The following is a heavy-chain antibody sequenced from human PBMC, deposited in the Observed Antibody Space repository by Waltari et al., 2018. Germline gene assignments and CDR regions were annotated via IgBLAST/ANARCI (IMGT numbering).Heavy chain of an antibody. CDR3: ARSFGWYAFDI. D-gene: IGHD6-19*01. CDR1: GGSFSGLY. J-gene: IGHJ3*02. Sequence: QVQLQQWGAGLLKPSEPLSLTCTVSGGSFSGLYWDWLRQPPGKGLEWIGEIDHSGRTNYNSSLGSRVTISLDTPKNQYSLKLNSVTAADTATYYCARSFGWYAFDIWGQGTTVTVSS. CDR2: IDHSGRT. V-gene: IGHV4-34*02.